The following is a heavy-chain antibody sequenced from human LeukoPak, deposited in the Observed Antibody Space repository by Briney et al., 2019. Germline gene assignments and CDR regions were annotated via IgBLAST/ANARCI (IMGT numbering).Heavy chain of an antibody. CDR1: GFTFSSYA. V-gene: IGHV3-23*01. CDR3: ARQDRDSDTWYLGGDYYFYYMDV. J-gene: IGHJ6*03. D-gene: IGHD6-13*01. CDR2: ISDSGGST. Sequence: QSGGSLRLSCAASGFTFSSYAMSWVRQAPGKGLEWVSTISDSGGSTYYADSVKGRFTISRDNSKNTLYLQMNSLRAEDTAMYYCARQDRDSDTWYLGGDYYFYYMDVWGKGTTVTVSS.